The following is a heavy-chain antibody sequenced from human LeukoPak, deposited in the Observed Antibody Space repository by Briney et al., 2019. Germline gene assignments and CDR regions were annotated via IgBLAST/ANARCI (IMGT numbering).Heavy chain of an antibody. V-gene: IGHV3-23*01. D-gene: IGHD6-13*01. CDR1: GFTFSSYA. J-gene: IGHJ5*02. CDR2: ISGSGGST. CDR3: ARHSSSWSNWFDP. Sequence: GGSLRLSCAASGFTFSSYAMIWVRQAPGKGLEWVSAISGSGGSTYYADSVKGRFTISRDNSKNTLYLQMNSLRAEDTAVYYCARHSSSWSNWFDPWGQGTLVTVSS.